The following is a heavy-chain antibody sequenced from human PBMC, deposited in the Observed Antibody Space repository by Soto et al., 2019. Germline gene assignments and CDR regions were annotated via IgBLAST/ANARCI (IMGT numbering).Heavy chain of an antibody. Sequence: ASVKVSCKASGYTFTGYYMHWVRQAPGQGLEWMGWINPNSGGTNYAQKFQGWVTMTRDTSISTAYMELSRLRSDDTAVYYCARDLSRFLVSGYGMDVWGQGTTVTVSS. D-gene: IGHD3-3*01. V-gene: IGHV1-2*04. J-gene: IGHJ6*02. CDR1: GYTFTGYY. CDR3: ARDLSRFLVSGYGMDV. CDR2: INPNSGGT.